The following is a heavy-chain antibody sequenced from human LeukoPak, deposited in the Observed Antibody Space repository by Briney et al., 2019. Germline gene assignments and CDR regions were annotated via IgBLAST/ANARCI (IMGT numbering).Heavy chain of an antibody. CDR1: GGTFSSYA. D-gene: IGHD3-22*01. Sequence: SVKVSCKASGGTFSSYAVSWVRQAPGQGLEWMGGVIPIFGTANYAQKFQGRVTITADKSTSTAYMELSSLRSEDTAVYYCARGGYYDSSGYYPDAFDIWGQGTMVTVSS. CDR3: ARGGYYDSSGYYPDAFDI. V-gene: IGHV1-69*06. CDR2: VIPIFGTA. J-gene: IGHJ3*02.